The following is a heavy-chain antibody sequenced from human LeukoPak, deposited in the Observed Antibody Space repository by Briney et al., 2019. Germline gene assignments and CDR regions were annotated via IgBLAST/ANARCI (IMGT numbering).Heavy chain of an antibody. CDR3: ARAIINFSSSWYSGGSDNWFDP. Sequence: PSETLSLTCAVSGYSISSGYYWGWIRQPPGKGLEWIGSIYHSGSTYYNPSLKSRVTISVDTSKNQFSLKLSSVTAADMAVYYCARAIINFSSSWYSGGSDNWFDPWGQGTLVTVSS. J-gene: IGHJ5*02. CDR2: IYHSGST. V-gene: IGHV4-38-2*01. D-gene: IGHD6-13*01. CDR1: GYSISSGYY.